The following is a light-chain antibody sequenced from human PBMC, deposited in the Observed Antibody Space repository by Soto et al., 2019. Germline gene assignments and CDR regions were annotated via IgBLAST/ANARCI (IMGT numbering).Light chain of an antibody. V-gene: IGKV3-11*01. Sequence: EIVLTQSPATLSLSPGERATLSCRASQSVSSYLAWYQQKPGQAPRLLIYDASNRATGIPAMFSGSGSGTDFTLTISSLEPDDFAVYSCQQRSDWPSTFGGGTKVQIK. J-gene: IGKJ4*01. CDR2: DAS. CDR3: QQRSDWPST. CDR1: QSVSSY.